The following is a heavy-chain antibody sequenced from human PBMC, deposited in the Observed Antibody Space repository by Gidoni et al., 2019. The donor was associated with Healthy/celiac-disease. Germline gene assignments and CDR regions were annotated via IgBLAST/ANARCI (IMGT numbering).Heavy chain of an antibody. CDR2: IYHSGST. CDR3: ARVGYGDYYFDY. CDR1: GYSISSGYY. Sequence: QVQLQESGPGLVKPSETLSLTCTVPGYSISSGYYWAWIRQPPGKGLEWIVSIYHSGSTYYNPALKSRFTISVDTSKNQFSLKLSSVTAADTAVYYCARVGYGDYYFDYWGQGTLVTVSS. V-gene: IGHV4-38-2*02. D-gene: IGHD4-17*01. J-gene: IGHJ4*02.